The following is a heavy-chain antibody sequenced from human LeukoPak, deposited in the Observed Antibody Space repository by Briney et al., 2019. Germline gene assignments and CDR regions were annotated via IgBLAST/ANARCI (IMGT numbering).Heavy chain of an antibody. CDR2: ISSNGISP. J-gene: IGHJ6*02. D-gene: IGHD3-3*01. CDR1: GFTFSDFA. Sequence: GGSLRLSCAASGFTFSDFAMHWLRQAPGKGLEYVSTISSNGISPYYANCVKGRFTISRDNSKNTLYVQMGSLRADDTAVYYCVRAHSIHNYQYGIDVWGHGTTVTVSS. CDR3: VRAHSIHNYQYGIDV. V-gene: IGHV3-64*01.